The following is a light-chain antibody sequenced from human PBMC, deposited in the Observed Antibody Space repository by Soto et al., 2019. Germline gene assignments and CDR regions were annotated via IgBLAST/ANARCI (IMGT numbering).Light chain of an antibody. J-gene: IGLJ2*01. CDR1: SSDIGAYNY. CDR3: TSYTSSSTVV. Sequence: QTVVTQPASVSGSPGQSITISCTGTSSDIGAYNYVSWYQQHPGKVPKLMIYDVSNRPSGVSYRFSASKSGNTASLTISGLQAEDEADYYCTSYTSSSTVVFGGGTKLTVL. CDR2: DVS. V-gene: IGLV2-14*01.